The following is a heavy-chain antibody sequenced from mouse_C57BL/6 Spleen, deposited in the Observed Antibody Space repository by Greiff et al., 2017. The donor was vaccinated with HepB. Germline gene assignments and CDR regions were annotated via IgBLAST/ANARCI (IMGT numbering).Heavy chain of an antibody. CDR2: FYPGSGSI. V-gene: IGHV1-62-2*01. CDR3: ARHEDPGFITTVVAPFDY. CDR1: GYTFTEYT. D-gene: IGHD1-1*01. Sequence: VQLVESGAELVKPGASVKLSCKASGYTFTEYTIHWVKQRSGQGLEWIGWFYPGSGSIKYNEKFKDKATLTADKSSSTVYMELSRLTSEDSAVYFCARHEDPGFITTVVAPFDYWGQGTTLTVSS. J-gene: IGHJ2*01.